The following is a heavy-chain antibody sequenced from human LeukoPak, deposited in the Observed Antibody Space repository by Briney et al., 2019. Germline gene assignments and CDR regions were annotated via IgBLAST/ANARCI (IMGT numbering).Heavy chain of an antibody. Sequence: SETLSLTCTVSGGSISSYYWSWIRQPPGKGLEWIGYIYYSGSTNYNPSLKSRFTISVDTSKNQFSLRLSSVTAADTAVYYCAREVYSYGLAGLYYFDYWGQGTLVTVSS. CDR1: GGSISSYY. CDR2: IYYSGST. V-gene: IGHV4-59*01. J-gene: IGHJ4*02. D-gene: IGHD5-18*01. CDR3: AREVYSYGLAGLYYFDY.